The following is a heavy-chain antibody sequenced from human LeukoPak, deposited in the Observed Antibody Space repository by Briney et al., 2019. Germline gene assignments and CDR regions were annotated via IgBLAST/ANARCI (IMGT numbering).Heavy chain of an antibody. V-gene: IGHV3-7*01. CDR2: IKQDGSEK. CDR1: GFTFRNYW. CDR3: QYGSGSYYNIPDNWFDP. J-gene: IGHJ5*02. D-gene: IGHD3-10*01. Sequence: PGGSLRLSCAASGFTFRNYWMSWVRQAPGKGLEWVAQIKQDGSEKYYGDSVKGRFTISRDNAKNSLYLQMSSLRVEDTAIYYCQYGSGSYYNIPDNWFDPWGQGTLVTVSS.